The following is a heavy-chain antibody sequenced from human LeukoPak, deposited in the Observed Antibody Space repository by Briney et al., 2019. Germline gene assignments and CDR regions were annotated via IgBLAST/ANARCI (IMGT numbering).Heavy chain of an antibody. CDR1: GDSISSYY. CDR3: VRSGGSGSYFVDYYSFYGLDV. D-gene: IGHD3-10*01. CDR2: FYYSGST. Sequence: SETLSLTCTVAGDSISSYYWTWVRQPPGKGLEWMGYFYYSGSTKYNPSLKSRLTMSADTSRNQFSLKLSSVTAADTAVYYCVRSGGSGSYFVDYYSFYGLDVWGQGTTVTVSS. J-gene: IGHJ6*02. V-gene: IGHV4-59*08.